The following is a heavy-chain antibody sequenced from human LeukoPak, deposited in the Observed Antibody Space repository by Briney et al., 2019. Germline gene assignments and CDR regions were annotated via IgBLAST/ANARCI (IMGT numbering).Heavy chain of an antibody. D-gene: IGHD2-2*01. CDR3: AKLACSGTSCYPFDY. V-gene: IGHV3-30*18. Sequence: GRSLRLSCAASGFTFSSYGMHWVRQAPGKGLEWVAVISYDGSNKYYADSVKGRFTISRDNSKSTLYLQMNSLRAEDTAVYYCAKLACSGTSCYPFDYWGQGTLVTVSS. J-gene: IGHJ4*02. CDR1: GFTFSSYG. CDR2: ISYDGSNK.